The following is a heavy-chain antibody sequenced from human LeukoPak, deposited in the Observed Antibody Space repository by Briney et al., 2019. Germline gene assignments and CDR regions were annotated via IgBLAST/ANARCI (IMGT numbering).Heavy chain of an antibody. CDR2: INQSGST. CDR3: ARDYGDSRNYNWFDP. CDR1: GGSFSGYY. V-gene: IGHV4-34*01. Sequence: SETLSLTCAVYGGSFSGYYWSWMRQPPGEGLEWIGDINQSGSTTYNPSLKSRVTILVDTSKNQFSLELTSVTTADTAVYYCARDYGDSRNYNWFDPWGQGTLVTVSS. D-gene: IGHD4-17*01. J-gene: IGHJ5*02.